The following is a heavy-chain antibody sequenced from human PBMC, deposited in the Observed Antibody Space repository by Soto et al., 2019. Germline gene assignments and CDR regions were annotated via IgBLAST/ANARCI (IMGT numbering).Heavy chain of an antibody. CDR2: INHSGST. J-gene: IGHJ4*02. D-gene: IGHD6-6*01. CDR1: GGSFSGYY. V-gene: IGHV4-34*01. CDR3: ARGPGVAARPVY. Sequence: TSETLSLTCAVYGGSFSGYYWSWIRQPPGKGLEWIGEINHSGSTNYNPSLKSRVTISVDTSKNQFSLKLSSVTAADTAVYYCARGPGVAARPVYWGQGTLVTVSS.